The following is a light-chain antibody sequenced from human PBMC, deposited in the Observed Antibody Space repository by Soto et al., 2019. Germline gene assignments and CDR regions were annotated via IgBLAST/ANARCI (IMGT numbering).Light chain of an antibody. J-gene: IGLJ3*02. CDR1: SSNIGSNT. Sequence: QLVLTQPPSASGTPGQRVTISCSGSSSNIGSNTVNWYQQLPGTAPKLLIYSYNQRPSGVPDRFSGSRSGTSASLAISGLQSEDEADYYCAAWDDSLNGLVFGGGTKVTVL. V-gene: IGLV1-44*01. CDR3: AAWDDSLNGLV. CDR2: SYN.